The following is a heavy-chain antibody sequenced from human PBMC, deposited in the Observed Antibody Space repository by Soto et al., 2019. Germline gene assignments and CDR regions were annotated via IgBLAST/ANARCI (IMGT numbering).Heavy chain of an antibody. D-gene: IGHD6-19*01. V-gene: IGHV4-31*03. CDR3: ARDIAVAGTEVFDY. Sequence: SETLSLTCTVSGGSISSGGYYWSWIRQHPGKGLEWIGYIYYSGSTYYNPSLKSRVTISVDTSKNQFSLKLSSVTAADTAVYYCARDIAVAGTEVFDYWGQGTLVTVSS. CDR1: GGSISSGGYY. J-gene: IGHJ4*02. CDR2: IYYSGST.